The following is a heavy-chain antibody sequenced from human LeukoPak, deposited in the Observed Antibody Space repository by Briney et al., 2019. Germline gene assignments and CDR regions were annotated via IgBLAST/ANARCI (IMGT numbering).Heavy chain of an antibody. D-gene: IGHD3-22*01. CDR2: ISGSGGST. V-gene: IGHV3-23*01. J-gene: IGHJ4*02. CDR3: AKDMSSGYLFDY. Sequence: GGSLRLSCAASGFTFSSYGMSWVRQAPGKGLEWVSAISGSGGSTYYADSVKGRFTISRDNSKNTLYLQMNSLRAEDTAVYYCAKDMSSGYLFDYWGQGTLVTVSS. CDR1: GFTFSSYG.